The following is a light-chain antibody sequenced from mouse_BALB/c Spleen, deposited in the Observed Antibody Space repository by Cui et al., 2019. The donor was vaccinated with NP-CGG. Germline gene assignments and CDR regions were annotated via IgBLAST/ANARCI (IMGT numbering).Light chain of an antibody. CDR1: TGAVTTSNY. CDR2: GTN. V-gene: IGLV1*01. J-gene: IGLJ1*01. Sequence: VLTQGSAPTTSPGETVTLTCRSSTGAVTTSNYANWVQEKPDHLFTGLIGGTNNRAPGVPARFSGSLIGDKAALTITGAQTEDEAIYFCALWYSNHWVFGGGTKLTVV. CDR3: ALWYSNHWV.